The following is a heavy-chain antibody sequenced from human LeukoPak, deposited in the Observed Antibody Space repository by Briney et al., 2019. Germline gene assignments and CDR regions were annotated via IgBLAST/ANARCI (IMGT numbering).Heavy chain of an antibody. J-gene: IGHJ3*02. Sequence: ASVKVSCKASGYTFTGYYMHWVRQAPGQGLEWMGIINPSGGSTSYAQKFQGRVTMTRDTSTSTVYMELSSLRSEDTAVYYCARMGYDSSGYGGAFDIWGQGTMVTVSS. CDR1: GYTFTGYY. D-gene: IGHD3-22*01. V-gene: IGHV1-46*01. CDR3: ARMGYDSSGYGGAFDI. CDR2: INPSGGST.